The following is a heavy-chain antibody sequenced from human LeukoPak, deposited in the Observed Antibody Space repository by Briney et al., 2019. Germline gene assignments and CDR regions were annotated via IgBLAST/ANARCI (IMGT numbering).Heavy chain of an antibody. Sequence: GGSLRLSCAASGFTFSDYAMHWVRQAPGKGLEWVAVISKDGSYKYYPGSVRGRFTISRDNSKNTIYLQMDSLRAEDAAIYYCARDYWWNYDYWGQGTLVTVSS. CDR1: GFTFSDYA. CDR2: ISKDGSYK. D-gene: IGHD1-7*01. CDR3: ARDYWWNYDY. J-gene: IGHJ4*02. V-gene: IGHV3-30-3*01.